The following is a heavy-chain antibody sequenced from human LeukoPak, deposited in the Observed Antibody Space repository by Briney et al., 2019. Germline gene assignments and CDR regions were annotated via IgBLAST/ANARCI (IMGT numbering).Heavy chain of an antibody. CDR3: ARERVWFGKLHQYYFDY. D-gene: IGHD3-10*01. J-gene: IGHJ4*02. Sequence: PSVKVSCKASGYTFTSYYMHWVRHAPGQGLEWTGIINPSGGSTSYAQKFQGRVTMTRDTSTSTVYMELSSLRSEDTAVYYCARERVWFGKLHQYYFDYWGQGTLVTVSS. V-gene: IGHV1-46*01. CDR2: INPSGGST. CDR1: GYTFTSYY.